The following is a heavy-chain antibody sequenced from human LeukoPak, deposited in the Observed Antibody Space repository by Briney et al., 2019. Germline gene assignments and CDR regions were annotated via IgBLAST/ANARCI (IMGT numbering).Heavy chain of an antibody. CDR2: ISSRGSSI. V-gene: IGHV3-21*04. D-gene: IGHD2-8*01. J-gene: IGHJ6*02. CDR3: AREDVVLVDAVRYYYYGMDV. CDR1: GFTFSTYD. Sequence: PGGSLRLSCAASGFTFSTYDMNWVRQAPGKGLEWVSSISSRGSSIYYADSVKGRFTISRDNSKNTLYLQMNSLRAEDTAVYYCAREDVVLVDAVRYYYYGMDVWGQGTTVTVSS.